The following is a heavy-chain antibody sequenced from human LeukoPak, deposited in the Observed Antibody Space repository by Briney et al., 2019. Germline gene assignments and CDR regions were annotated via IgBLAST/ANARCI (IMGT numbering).Heavy chain of an antibody. D-gene: IGHD3-10*01. CDR1: GGSISSYY. J-gene: IGHJ6*03. V-gene: IGHV4-59*01. CDR2: IYYSGST. CDR3: ARERGHYYYYMDV. Sequence: SEILSLTCTVSGGSISSYYWSWIRQPPGKGLEWIGYIYYSGSTNYNPSLKSRVTISVDTSKNQFSLKLSSVTAADTAVYYCARERGHYYYYMDVWGKGTTVTVSS.